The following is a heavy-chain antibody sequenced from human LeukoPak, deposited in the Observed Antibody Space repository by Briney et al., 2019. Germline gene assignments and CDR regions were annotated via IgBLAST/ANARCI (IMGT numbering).Heavy chain of an antibody. Sequence: PGGSLRLSCAASGFTFSSYSMNCVRQAPGKGLEGVSSISCSSSYIYYADSVKGRFPISRDNAKNSLYLQMSSLRAEDTAVYYCAREYSSSWYYYYYGMDVWGQGTTVTVSS. V-gene: IGHV3-21*01. D-gene: IGHD6-13*01. CDR1: GFTFSSYS. CDR3: AREYSSSWYYYYYGMDV. CDR2: ISCSSSYI. J-gene: IGHJ6*02.